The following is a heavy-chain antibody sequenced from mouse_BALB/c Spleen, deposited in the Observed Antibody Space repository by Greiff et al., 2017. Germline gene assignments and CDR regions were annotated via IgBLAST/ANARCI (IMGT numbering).Heavy chain of an antibody. CDR3: ARDGYDTLAY. J-gene: IGHJ3*01. V-gene: IGHV2-9*02. CDR2: IWAGGST. Sequence: VQGVESGPGLVAPSQSLSITCTVSGFSLTSYGVHWVRQPPGKGLEWLGVIWAGGSTNYNSALMSRLSISKDNSKSQVFLKMNSLQTDDTAMYYCARDGYDTLAYWGQGTLVTVSA. CDR1: GFSLTSYG. D-gene: IGHD2-2*01.